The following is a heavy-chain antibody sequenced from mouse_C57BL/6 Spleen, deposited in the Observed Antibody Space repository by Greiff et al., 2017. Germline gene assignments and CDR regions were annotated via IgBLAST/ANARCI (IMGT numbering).Heavy chain of an antibody. D-gene: IGHD1-1*01. J-gene: IGHJ2*01. CDR3: ARGSSYGYFDY. V-gene: IGHV1-63*01. CDR2: IYPGGGYT. Sequence: QVQLQQSGAELVRPGTSVKMSCKASGYTFTNYWIGWAKQRPGHGLEWIGDIYPGGGYTNYNEKFNGKSTLTADKSSRTSYMQFSSLTSEDSAIYYCARGSSYGYFDYWGQGTTLTVSS. CDR1: GYTFTNYW.